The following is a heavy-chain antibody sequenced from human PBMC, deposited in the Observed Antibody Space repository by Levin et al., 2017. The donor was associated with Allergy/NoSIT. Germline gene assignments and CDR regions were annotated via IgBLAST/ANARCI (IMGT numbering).Heavy chain of an antibody. CDR2: IPWDGGST. CDR3: SKGITGGSWSFDY. D-gene: IGHD6-13*01. J-gene: IGHJ4*02. V-gene: IGHV3-43*01. CDR1: GFSFKDYS. Sequence: GESLKISCAASGFSFKDYSMHWVRLTPRKGLEWVSLIPWDGGSTYYADSVKGRFTISRDNNKQSLFLQINSLTTEDTALYFCSKGITGGSWSFDYWGQGTLVTVSS.